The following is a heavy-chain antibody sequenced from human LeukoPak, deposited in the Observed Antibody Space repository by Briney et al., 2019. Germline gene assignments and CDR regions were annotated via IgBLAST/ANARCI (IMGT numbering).Heavy chain of an antibody. CDR2: ISSSSSYI. CDR3: ARDSRMIVLVDYYYGMDV. J-gene: IGHJ6*02. D-gene: IGHD3-22*01. Sequence: GGSLRLSCAASGFTFSSYSMNWVRQAPGKGLEWVSSISSSSSYIYYADSVKGRFTISRDNAKNSLYLQMNSLRAEDTAVYYCARDSRMIVLVDYYYGMDVWGQGTTVTVSS. CDR1: GFTFSSYS. V-gene: IGHV3-21*01.